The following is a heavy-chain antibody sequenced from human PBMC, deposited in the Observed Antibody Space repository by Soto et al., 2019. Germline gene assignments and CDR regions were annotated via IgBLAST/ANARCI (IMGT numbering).Heavy chain of an antibody. V-gene: IGHV4-31*03. CDR3: ARDYYDSSGYYYRYFDL. J-gene: IGHJ2*01. CDR1: GGSISSGGYY. CDR2: IYYSGST. Sequence: QVQLQESGPGLVKPSQTLSLTCTVSGGSISSGGYYWSWIRQHPGKGLEWIGYIYYSGSTYYNPSRKSRFTISVDTSKNQFSLKLSSVTAADTAVYYCARDYYDSSGYYYRYFDLWGRGTLVTVSS. D-gene: IGHD3-22*01.